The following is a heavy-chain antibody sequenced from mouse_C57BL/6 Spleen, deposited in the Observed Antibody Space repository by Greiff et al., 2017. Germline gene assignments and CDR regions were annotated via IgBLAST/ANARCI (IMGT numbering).Heavy chain of an antibody. V-gene: IGHV2-6*03. J-gene: IGHJ4*01. Sequence: VKLVESGPGLVAPSQSLSITCTVSGFSLTSYGVHWVRQPPGKGLEWLVVIWSDGSTTYNSALKSRLGISKDNSKSQVFLKMNSLQTDDTAMYYCARDSSGYDAMDYGGQGTSVTVSS. CDR2: IWSDGST. CDR1: GFSLTSYG. D-gene: IGHD3-2*02. CDR3: ARDSSGYDAMDY.